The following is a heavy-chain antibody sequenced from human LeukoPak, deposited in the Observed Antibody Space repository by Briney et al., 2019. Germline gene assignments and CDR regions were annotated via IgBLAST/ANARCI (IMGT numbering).Heavy chain of an antibody. J-gene: IGHJ5*02. CDR3: ARYSSSSPGGFDP. Sequence: SQALSLTCAISGDSVSSNIAAWNWSTHSPSRGLEWLGRIYYRSKWYNDYAVSVKSRITITTDTSKNQFCLQLNSVTPEDTAVYYCARYSSSSPGGFDPWGQGTLVTVSS. CDR2: IYYRSKWYN. D-gene: IGHD6-13*01. V-gene: IGHV6-1*01. CDR1: GDSVSSNIAA.